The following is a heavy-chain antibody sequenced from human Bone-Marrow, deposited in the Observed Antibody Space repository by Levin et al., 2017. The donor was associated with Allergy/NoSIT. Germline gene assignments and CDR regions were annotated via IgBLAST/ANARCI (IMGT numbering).Heavy chain of an antibody. CDR2: IYSGGST. Sequence: GESLKISCAASGFTVSSHYMSWDRQAPGKGPEWVSVIYSGGSTYYADSVKGRFTISRDNSKNTLYLQMNSLRAEDTAVYYCARGWFGELLSHWGQGTLVTVSS. CDR1: GFTVSSHY. CDR3: ARGWFGELLSH. V-gene: IGHV3-53*01. D-gene: IGHD3-10*01. J-gene: IGHJ4*02.